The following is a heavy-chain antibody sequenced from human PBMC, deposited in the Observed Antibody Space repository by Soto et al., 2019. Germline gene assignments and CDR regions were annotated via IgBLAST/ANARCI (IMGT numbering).Heavy chain of an antibody. CDR2: IYYSGST. D-gene: IGHD2-8*01. Sequence: SETLSLTCTVSGGSISSYYWSWIRQPPGKGLEWIGYIYYSGSTNYNPSLKSRVTISVDTSKNQFSLKLSSVTAADTAVYYCARGADIYCTNGVCFLDYWGQGTLVTVSS. CDR1: GGSISSYY. CDR3: ARGADIYCTNGVCFLDY. J-gene: IGHJ4*02. V-gene: IGHV4-59*01.